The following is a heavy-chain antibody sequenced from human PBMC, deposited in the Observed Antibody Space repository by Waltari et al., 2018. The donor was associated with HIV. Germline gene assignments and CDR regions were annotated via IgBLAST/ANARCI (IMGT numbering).Heavy chain of an antibody. CDR3: ASPAQAEGY. CDR1: GFAFRTYS. V-gene: IGHV3-48*01. D-gene: IGHD2-15*01. J-gene: IGHJ4*02. CDR2: ISSRCDTV. Sequence: EVQLVESGGSLVQPGGSLRLSCTASGFAFRTYSFNWVRQPPGKGLELISYISSRCDTVYYAGSVKGRFTISRDNAKNSLYLQMNSLRPEDTAVYYCASPAQAEGYWGQGTLVTVSS.